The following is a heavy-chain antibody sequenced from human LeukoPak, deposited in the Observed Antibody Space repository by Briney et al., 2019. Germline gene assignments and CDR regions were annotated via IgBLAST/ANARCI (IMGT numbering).Heavy chain of an antibody. J-gene: IGHJ4*02. CDR3: ARGGNSYGTDY. CDR2: IYYSGST. D-gene: IGHD5-18*01. CDR1: GGSISSYY. V-gene: IGHV4-59*01. Sequence: SETLSLTCTVSGGSISSYYRSWIRQPPGKGLEWIGYIYYSGSTNYNPSLKSRVTISVDTSKNQFSLKLSSVTAADTAVYYCARGGNSYGTDYWGQGTLVTVSS.